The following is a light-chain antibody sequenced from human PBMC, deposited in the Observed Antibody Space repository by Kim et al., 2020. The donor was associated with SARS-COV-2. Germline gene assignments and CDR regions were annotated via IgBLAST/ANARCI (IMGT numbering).Light chain of an antibody. Sequence: SYELTQPPSVSVSPGQTASITCSGDKLGDKSACWYQQKAGQSPVLVMYQHNNRPSGIPERFSGSNSGNTATLTISGTQTVDEADYYCQAWDSSTVVFGGG. CDR3: QAWDSSTVV. J-gene: IGLJ3*02. V-gene: IGLV3-1*01. CDR2: QHN. CDR1: KLGDKS.